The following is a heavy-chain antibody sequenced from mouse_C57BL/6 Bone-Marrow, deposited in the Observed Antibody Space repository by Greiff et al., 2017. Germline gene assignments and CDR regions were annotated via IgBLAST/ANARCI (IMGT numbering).Heavy chain of an antibody. J-gene: IGHJ4*01. Sequence: EVQLQQSGPVLVKPGASVKMSCKASGYTFTDYYMNWVKQSHGKSLEWIGVINPYNGGTSYNQKFKGKATLTVDKSSSTAYMELNSLTSEDSAVYYCARAFYYAMDYWGQGTSVTVSS. CDR3: ARAFYYAMDY. V-gene: IGHV1-19*01. CDR1: GYTFTDYY. CDR2: INPYNGGT.